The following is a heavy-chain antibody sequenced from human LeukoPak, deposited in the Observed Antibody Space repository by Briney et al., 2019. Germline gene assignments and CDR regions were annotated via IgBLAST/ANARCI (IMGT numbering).Heavy chain of an antibody. D-gene: IGHD6-13*01. CDR2: IYHSGST. V-gene: IGHV4-30-2*01. CDR3: ARVGIAAAGIDY. CDR1: GGSISSGGYS. J-gene: IGHJ4*02. Sequence: PSQTLSLTCAVSGGSISSGGYSWSWIRQPPGKGLEWIGYIYHSGSTYYNPSLKSRVTISVDRSKNQFSLKLSSVTAADTAVYYCARVGIAAAGIDYWGQGTLVTVSS.